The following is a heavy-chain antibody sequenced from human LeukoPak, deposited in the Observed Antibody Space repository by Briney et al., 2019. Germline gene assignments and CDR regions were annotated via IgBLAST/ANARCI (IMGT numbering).Heavy chain of an antibody. CDR2: ISWNSGSI. J-gene: IGHJ4*02. Sequence: GGSLRLSCAASGFTFDDYAMHWVRQAPGKGLEWVSGISWNSGSIGYADSVMGRFTISRDNAKNSLYLQMNSLRAEDTALYYCAKASPVYYDSSGYSGSGFDYWGQGTLVTVSS. CDR1: GFTFDDYA. D-gene: IGHD3-22*01. V-gene: IGHV3-9*01. CDR3: AKASPVYYDSSGYSGSGFDY.